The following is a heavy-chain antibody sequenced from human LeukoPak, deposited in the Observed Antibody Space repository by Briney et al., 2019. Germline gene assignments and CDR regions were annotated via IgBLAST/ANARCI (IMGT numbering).Heavy chain of an antibody. D-gene: IGHD3-10*01. Sequence: GGSLRLSCAASGFTFSTYTMSWVRQPPGKALEWVSTIRSNGAGTYYADSVKGRFTISRDNSKNTLYLQMNSLKTEDTAVYYCTRDIGTMVRGVHFDYWGQGTLVTVSS. CDR1: GFTFSTYT. V-gene: IGHV3-23*01. J-gene: IGHJ4*02. CDR2: IRSNGAGT. CDR3: TRDIGTMVRGVHFDY.